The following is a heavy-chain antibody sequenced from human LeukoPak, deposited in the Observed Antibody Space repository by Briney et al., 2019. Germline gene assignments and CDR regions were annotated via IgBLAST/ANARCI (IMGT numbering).Heavy chain of an antibody. V-gene: IGHV3-11*04. CDR2: ITSSGDTK. D-gene: IGHD3-9*01. CDR3: ARTNDILTGYYIGPRIARFDP. J-gene: IGHJ5*02. Sequence: PGGSLRLSCAASGFTFSDYYMSWIRQAPGKGLEWISYITSSGDTKNYADSVQGRFTISRDNTKNSLYLQMNSLRAEDTAVYYCARTNDILTGYYIGPRIARFDPWSQGTPVTVSS. CDR1: GFTFSDYY.